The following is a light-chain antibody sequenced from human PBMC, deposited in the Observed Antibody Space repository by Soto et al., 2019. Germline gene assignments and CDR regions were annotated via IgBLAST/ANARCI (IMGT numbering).Light chain of an antibody. CDR3: QQSNSCPLT. J-gene: IGKJ4*01. V-gene: IGKV1-12*01. CDR2: AAS. Sequence: DIQMTQSPSSVSASVGDRVTITCRASQGISSRLAWYQQKPGKAPNLLIYAASSLQSGVPSRFSGSGSETDFTLTNGSLQPEDFATYYCQQSNSCPLTFGGGTKVELK. CDR1: QGISSR.